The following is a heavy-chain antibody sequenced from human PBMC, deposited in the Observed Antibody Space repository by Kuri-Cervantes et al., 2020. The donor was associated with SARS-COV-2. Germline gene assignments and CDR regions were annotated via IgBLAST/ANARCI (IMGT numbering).Heavy chain of an antibody. Sequence: GESLKISCAASGFTFSSYGIHWVRQAPGKGLEWVSAISGSGGSTYYADSVKGRFTISRDNSKNTLYLQMNSLRAEDTAVYYCAKDLYYDFWSGYGPFGMDVWGQGTTVTVSS. CDR3: AKDLYYDFWSGYGPFGMDV. V-gene: IGHV3-23*01. CDR2: ISGSGGST. D-gene: IGHD3-3*01. J-gene: IGHJ6*02. CDR1: GFTFSSYG.